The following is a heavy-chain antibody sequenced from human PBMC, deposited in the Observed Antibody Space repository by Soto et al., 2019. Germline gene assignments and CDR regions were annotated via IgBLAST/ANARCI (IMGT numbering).Heavy chain of an antibody. D-gene: IGHD2-2*01. V-gene: IGHV4-38-2*01. CDR1: GYSFNSVHF. CDR3: AAATLPGARFYGMDV. Sequence: PSETLSLTCVVSGYSFNSVHFWGWIRQPPGKGLQWIGSLSRNGGTYRNPSLRSQVTLSVDTSKTRFCLKLTSVTAADAAVYYWAAATLPGARFYGMDVWDQESTVTV. J-gene: IGHJ6*02. CDR2: LSRNGGT.